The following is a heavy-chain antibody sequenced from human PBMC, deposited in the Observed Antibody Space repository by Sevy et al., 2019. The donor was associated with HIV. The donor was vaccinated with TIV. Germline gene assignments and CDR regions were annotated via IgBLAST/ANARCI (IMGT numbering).Heavy chain of an antibody. V-gene: IGHV4-61*01. J-gene: IGHJ4*02. D-gene: IGHD3-22*01. CDR3: AREPYFFDKSGYYWDY. CDR1: GVSVSSDTYY. CDR2: VYHTGST. Sequence: SETLSLTCAVSGVSVSSDTYYWSWIRQPPGKGLEWIGYVYHTGSTNYSPSFKSRFTISVDTSMNQFSLRLFSVAAADTAVYYCAREPYFFDKSGYYWDYWGQGALVTVSS.